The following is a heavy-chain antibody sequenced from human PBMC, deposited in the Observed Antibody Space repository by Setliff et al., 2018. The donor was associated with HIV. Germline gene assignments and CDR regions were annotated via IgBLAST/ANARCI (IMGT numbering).Heavy chain of an antibody. J-gene: IGHJ4*02. V-gene: IGHV1-18*04. D-gene: IGHD6-6*01. CDR1: GYTFSGHY. Sequence: GASVKVSCKASGYTFSGHYMHWVRQAPGQGLEWMGWISGYNGNTNYAQKFQGRVTMTTDTSTRTAYMELRSLRSDDTAVYYCARDSRSSIAPYNFDYWGQGTVVTVSS. CDR2: ISGYNGNT. CDR3: ARDSRSSIAPYNFDY.